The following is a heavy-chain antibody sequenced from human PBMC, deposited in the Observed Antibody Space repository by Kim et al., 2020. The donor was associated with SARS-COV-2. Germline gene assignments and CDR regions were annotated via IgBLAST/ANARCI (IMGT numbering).Heavy chain of an antibody. D-gene: IGHD3-22*01. V-gene: IGHV1-58*01. CDR1: GFTFTSSA. J-gene: IGHJ3*02. CDR3: AAPICHYYDSSGYYCHDAFDI. Sequence: SVTVSCKASGFTFTSSAVQWVRQARGQRLEWIGWIVVGSGNTNYAQKFQERVTITRDMSTSTAYMELSSLRSEDTAVYYCAAPICHYYDSSGYYCHDAFDIWGQGTMVTVSS. CDR2: IVVGSGNT.